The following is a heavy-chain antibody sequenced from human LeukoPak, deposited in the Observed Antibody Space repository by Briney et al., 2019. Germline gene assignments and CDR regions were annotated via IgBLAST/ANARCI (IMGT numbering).Heavy chain of an antibody. V-gene: IGHV1-69*04. CDR2: IIPILGIA. Sequence: QAXXXGLXXMVRIIPILGIANYAQKFQGRVTITADKSTSTAYMELSSLRSEDTAVYYCARDGLPVESDYWGQGTLVTVSS. CDR3: ARDGLPVESDY. J-gene: IGHJ4*02. D-gene: IGHD2-21*02.